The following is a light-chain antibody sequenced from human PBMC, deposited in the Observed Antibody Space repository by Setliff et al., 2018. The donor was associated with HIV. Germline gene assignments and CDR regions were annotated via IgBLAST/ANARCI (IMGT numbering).Light chain of an antibody. Sequence: QSVLTQPPSASGTPGQKVTISCSGSVSNIGRNSVFWYQQLPGTAPKLILYEVFNRPSGVSYRFSGSKSGNTASLTISGLQPEDEADYYCSSYTTSSTLDYVFGTGTKVTVL. CDR3: SSYTTSSTLDYV. J-gene: IGLJ1*01. V-gene: IGLV2-14*01. CDR1: VSNIGRNS. CDR2: EVF.